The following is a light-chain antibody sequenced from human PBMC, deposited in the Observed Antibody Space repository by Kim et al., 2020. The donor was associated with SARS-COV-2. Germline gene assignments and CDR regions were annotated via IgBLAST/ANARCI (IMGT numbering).Light chain of an antibody. CDR2: QDS. CDR1: KLVDKY. Sequence: VSPVQTARLPCALHKLVDKYACCYHHKPLPSTVQLINQDSRQPSGVSERFSCSNSGNTATLTISGTPAMDEADDYYHAWDSSTVVFGGGTPLTVL. J-gene: IGLJ2*01. V-gene: IGLV3-1*01. CDR3: HAWDSSTVV.